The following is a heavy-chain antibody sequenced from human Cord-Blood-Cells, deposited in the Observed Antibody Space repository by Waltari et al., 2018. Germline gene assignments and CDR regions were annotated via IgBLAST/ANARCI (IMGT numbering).Heavy chain of an antibody. Sequence: EWVAVIWYDGSNKYYADSVKGRFTISRDNSKNTLYLQMNSLRAEDTAVHYCARDRYYYDSSGYYPTEVGRKGFDYWGQGTLVTVSS. CDR2: IWYDGSNK. J-gene: IGHJ4*02. CDR3: ARDRYYYDSSGYYPTEVGRKGFDY. V-gene: IGHV3-33*01. D-gene: IGHD3-22*01.